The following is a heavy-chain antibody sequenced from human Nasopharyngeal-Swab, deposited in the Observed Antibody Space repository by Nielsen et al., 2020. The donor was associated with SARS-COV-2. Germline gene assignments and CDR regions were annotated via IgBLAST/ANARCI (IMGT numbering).Heavy chain of an antibody. CDR1: GFSFGDYA. Sequence: SPKISCAASGFSFGDYAMHWVRQAPGKGLEWVSGINWNSGSIGYADSVKGRFTISRDNAKNSLYLQMNSLRADDTALYYCAKASSYFYGSGSSFGAFDIWGQGTMVTVSS. CDR2: INWNSGSI. CDR3: AKASSYFYGSGSSFGAFDI. V-gene: IGHV3-9*01. J-gene: IGHJ3*02. D-gene: IGHD3-10*01.